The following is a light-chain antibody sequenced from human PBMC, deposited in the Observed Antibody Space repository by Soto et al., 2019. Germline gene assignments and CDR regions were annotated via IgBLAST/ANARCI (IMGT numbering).Light chain of an antibody. J-gene: IGLJ2*01. CDR1: SSDIGRYNL. CDR3: CSYAGGARVV. CDR2: EDI. Sequence: QSALTQPASVSGSPGQSITISCTGTSSDIGRYNLVSWYQQYPGKAPKLIIYEDIDRPSGVFYRFSGSKSGNTASLTIAGLQNADDDDYYFCSYAGGARVVFGGGTKLTVL. V-gene: IGLV2-23*01.